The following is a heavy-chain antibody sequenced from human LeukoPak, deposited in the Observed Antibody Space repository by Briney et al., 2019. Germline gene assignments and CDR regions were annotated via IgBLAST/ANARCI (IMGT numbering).Heavy chain of an antibody. CDR2: INHSGST. D-gene: IGHD3-10*01. CDR3: ARDPEGGSVNNWFDP. J-gene: IGHJ5*02. CDR1: GGSFSGYY. Sequence: SETLSLTCAVYGGSFSGYYWSWIRQPPGKGLVWIGEINHSGSTNYNPSLKSRVTISVDTSKNQFSLKLSSVTAADTAVYYCARDPEGGSVNNWFDPWGQGTLVTVSS. V-gene: IGHV4-34*01.